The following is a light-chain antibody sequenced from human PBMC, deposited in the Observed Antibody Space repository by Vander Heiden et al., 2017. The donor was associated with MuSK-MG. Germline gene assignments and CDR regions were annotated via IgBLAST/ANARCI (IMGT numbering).Light chain of an antibody. Sequence: DIQMTQSPSTLSASVGDRVSITCRASQNIRTWLAWYQQKPGKAPKLLISDASNLESGVPSRFSGRGFGTEFTLTISSLQPDDFAIYYCQQYNSYSGTFGQGTKVEVK. CDR3: QQYNSYSGT. J-gene: IGKJ1*01. CDR2: DAS. V-gene: IGKV1-5*01. CDR1: QNIRTW.